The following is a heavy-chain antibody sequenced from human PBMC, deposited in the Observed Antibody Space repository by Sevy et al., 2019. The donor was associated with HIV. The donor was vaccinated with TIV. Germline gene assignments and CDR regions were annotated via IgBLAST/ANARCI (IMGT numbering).Heavy chain of an antibody. D-gene: IGHD2-2*01. CDR2: ISSSSSYI. Sequence: GSVRLSCAASGFTFSSYSMNWVRQAPGKGLEWVSSISSSSSYIYYADSVKGRFTISRDNAKNSLYLQMNSLRAEDTAVYYCARDWGAPNIVVVPAARGGAFDIWGQGTMVTVSS. CDR3: ARDWGAPNIVVVPAARGGAFDI. J-gene: IGHJ3*02. CDR1: GFTFSSYS. V-gene: IGHV3-21*01.